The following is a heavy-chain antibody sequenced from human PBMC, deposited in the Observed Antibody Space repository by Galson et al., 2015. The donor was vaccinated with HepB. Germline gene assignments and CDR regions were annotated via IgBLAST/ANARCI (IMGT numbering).Heavy chain of an antibody. J-gene: IGHJ4*02. D-gene: IGHD2-2*02. Sequence: SLRLSCAASGFAFNYYVMTWVRQAPGKGLEWVSGIGGSGDSTSYADSVTGRFTISRDNSKNTLHLQMNSLRAEDTALYYCARVKYTTSPTVDYWGQGTLVTVSS. CDR1: GFAFNYYV. CDR2: IGGSGDST. V-gene: IGHV3-23*01. CDR3: ARVKYTTSPTVDY.